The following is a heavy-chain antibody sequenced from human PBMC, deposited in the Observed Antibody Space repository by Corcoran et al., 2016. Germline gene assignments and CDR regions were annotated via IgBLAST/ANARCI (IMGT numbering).Heavy chain of an antibody. Sequence: QVQLVESGGGVVQPGKSLRLSCVASGFIFSSYGMHWVRQAPGKGLEWVAVISYDGSDKYYADSVKGRFTISRDKSKNTLYLQMNSLSTEDTALYYCARRPGIMTRGIDYWGQGTLVTVSS. CDR1: GFIFSSYG. D-gene: IGHD4-17*01. CDR3: ARRPGIMTRGIDY. J-gene: IGHJ4*02. V-gene: IGHV3-30*03. CDR2: ISYDGSDK.